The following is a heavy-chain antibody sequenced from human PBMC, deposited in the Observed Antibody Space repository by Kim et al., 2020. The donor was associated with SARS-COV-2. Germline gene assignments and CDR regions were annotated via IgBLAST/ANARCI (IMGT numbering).Heavy chain of an antibody. Sequence: SGKGRFTISRDNSKNTLYLQMNSLRAEDTAVYYCAKASLGGSSKTPIFDYWGQGTLVTVSS. CDR3: AKASLGGSSKTPIFDY. V-gene: IGHV3-23*01. J-gene: IGHJ4*02. D-gene: IGHD6-6*01.